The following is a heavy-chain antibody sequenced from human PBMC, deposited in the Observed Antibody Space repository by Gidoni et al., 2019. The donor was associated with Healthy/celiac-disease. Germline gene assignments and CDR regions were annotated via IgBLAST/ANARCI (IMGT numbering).Heavy chain of an antibody. V-gene: IGHV3-33*01. CDR3: ERASEAADFWSGYYLGY. CDR2: IWYDGSNK. Sequence: QVQLVESVGGVVQPGRFLRLSCAPSGFTFSSYGMHWVRQAPGKGLEWVEVIWYDGSNKYYADSVKGRFTISRDNSKNTLYLQMNSLRAEDTAVYYCERASEAADFWSGYYLGYWGQGTLVTVSS. D-gene: IGHD3-3*01. J-gene: IGHJ4*02. CDR1: GFTFSSYG.